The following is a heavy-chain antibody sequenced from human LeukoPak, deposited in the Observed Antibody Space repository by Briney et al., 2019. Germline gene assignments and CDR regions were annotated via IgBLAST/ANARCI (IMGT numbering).Heavy chain of an antibody. V-gene: IGHV3-72*01. CDR1: GFILSDHY. D-gene: IGHD7-27*01. Sequence: GGSLRLSCAASGFILSDHYMDWVRQAPGKGLEWVGRTKSKADSYTTEYAASVKGRFTISRDDSKNSLYLQMNSLRTEDTGVYYCARSVYGDYYFDYWGQGTLVTVSS. CDR2: TKSKADSYTT. J-gene: IGHJ4*02. CDR3: ARSVYGDYYFDY.